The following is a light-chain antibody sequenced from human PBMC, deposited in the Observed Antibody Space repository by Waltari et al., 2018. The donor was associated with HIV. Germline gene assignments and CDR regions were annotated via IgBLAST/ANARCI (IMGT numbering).Light chain of an antibody. J-gene: IGLJ2*01. CDR1: TFGRKT. V-gene: IGLV3-21*02. Sequence: SYVLTQAPSVSVAPGQTARITCGGPTFGRKTVTWYQQKPGQAPVLVVYDDSDRPSGIPERFSGSNSGNTATLTISRVEAGDEADYYCQVWDRSSDHVLFGGGTKLTVL. CDR3: QVWDRSSDHVL. CDR2: DDS.